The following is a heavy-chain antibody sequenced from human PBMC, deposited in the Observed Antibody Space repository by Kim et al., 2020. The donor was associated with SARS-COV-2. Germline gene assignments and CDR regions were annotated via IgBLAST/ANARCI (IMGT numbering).Heavy chain of an antibody. D-gene: IGHD1-26*01. CDR2: ISWDGTRT. CDR1: GFTFSTSP. Sequence: GGSLRLSCDASGFTFSTSPMGWVRQAPGKGLEWVSRISWDGTRTYYADSVKGRVTMSSDKSKNMLYLHMNSLRVEDTAVYYCAKGVINSGFDYWGQGTQV. J-gene: IGHJ4*02. CDR3: AKGVINSGFDY. V-gene: IGHV3-23*01.